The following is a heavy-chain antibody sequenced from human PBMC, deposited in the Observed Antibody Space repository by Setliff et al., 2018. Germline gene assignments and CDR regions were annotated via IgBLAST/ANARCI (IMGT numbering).Heavy chain of an antibody. J-gene: IGHJ3*02. D-gene: IGHD1-26*01. V-gene: IGHV4-31*03. CDR3: ARDRRIVGARHAFDI. Sequence: LSLTCTVSGGSISSGGYYWSWIRQHPGKGLEWIGYIYYSGSTYYNPSLKSRVTISVDTSKNQFSLKLSSVTAADTAVYYCARDRRIVGARHAFDIWGQGTTVTVSS. CDR1: GGSISSGGYY. CDR2: IYYSGST.